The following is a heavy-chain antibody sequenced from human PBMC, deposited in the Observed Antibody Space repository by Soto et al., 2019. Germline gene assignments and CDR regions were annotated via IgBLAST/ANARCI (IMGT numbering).Heavy chain of an antibody. CDR1: GYTFTSYG. CDR2: INAYNGNT. J-gene: IGHJ5*02. V-gene: IGHV1-18*01. Sequence: ASVKVSCKASGYTFTSYGISWVRQAPGQGLEWMGWINAYNGNTNYAQKLQGRVTITRDTSASTAYMELSSLRSEDTAVYYCARDRLGYCSSTSCYGWFDPWGQGTLVTVSS. CDR3: ARDRLGYCSSTSCYGWFDP. D-gene: IGHD2-2*01.